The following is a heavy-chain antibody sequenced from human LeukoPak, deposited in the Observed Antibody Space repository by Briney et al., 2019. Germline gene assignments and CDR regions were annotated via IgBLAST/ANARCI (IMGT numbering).Heavy chain of an antibody. CDR1: GGSIRSYY. CDR2: IYYSGST. J-gene: IGHJ5*02. CDR3: AGTMVRGNWFDP. V-gene: IGHV4-59*01. Sequence: PSETLSLTCTVCGGSIRSYYWRWIRQPPGKGLEWIGYIYYSGSTNYNPSLKSRVTISVDTSKNQFSLKLSSVTAADTAVYYSAGTMVRGNWFDPWGQGTLVTVSS. D-gene: IGHD3-10*01.